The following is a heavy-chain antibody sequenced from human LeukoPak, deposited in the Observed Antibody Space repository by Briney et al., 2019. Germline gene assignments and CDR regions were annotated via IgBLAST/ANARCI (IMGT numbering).Heavy chain of an antibody. CDR1: GGSISSYY. Sequence: SETLSLTCTVSGGSISSYYWSWIRQPPGKGLEWIGYIYYSGSTNYNPSLKSRVTISVDTSKSQFSLKLSSVTAADTAVYYCAGVPATAAFDPWGQGTLVTVSS. D-gene: IGHD2-2*01. V-gene: IGHV4-59*01. J-gene: IGHJ5*02. CDR3: AGVPATAAFDP. CDR2: IYYSGST.